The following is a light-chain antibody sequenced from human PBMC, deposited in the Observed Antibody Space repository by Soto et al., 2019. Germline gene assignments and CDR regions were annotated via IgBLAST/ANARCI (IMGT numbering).Light chain of an antibody. CDR3: QQYGSSPRT. V-gene: IGKV3-20*01. CDR1: QTVSITY. Sequence: VLTQSPGTLSLSPGESATLSCRASQTVSITYLTWYQQKPGQAPRLLIFGASKRATGIPDRFSGSGSGRDFTLTISGLEPEDFAVYYCQQYGSSPRTFGQGTKVEIK. J-gene: IGKJ1*01. CDR2: GAS.